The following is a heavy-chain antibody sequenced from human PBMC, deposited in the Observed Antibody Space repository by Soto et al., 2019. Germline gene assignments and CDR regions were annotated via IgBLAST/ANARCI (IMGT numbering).Heavy chain of an antibody. D-gene: IGHD6-13*01. Sequence: QVTLKESGPVLVKPTETLTLTCTVSGFSLSNARMGVSWIRQPPGKALEWLAHIFSNDEKSYSTSLKSRLTTXKXTXXSQVVLTITNMDPVDTATYYCARTKEAAGTHSFDYWGQGTLVTVSS. CDR1: GFSLSNARMG. J-gene: IGHJ4*02. V-gene: IGHV2-26*01. CDR2: IFSNDEK. CDR3: ARTKEAAGTHSFDY.